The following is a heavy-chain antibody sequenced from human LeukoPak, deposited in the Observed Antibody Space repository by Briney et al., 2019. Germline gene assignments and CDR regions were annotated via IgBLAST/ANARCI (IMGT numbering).Heavy chain of an antibody. CDR2: IYSGGST. CDR3: ARGGSSGWTLFDY. J-gene: IGHJ4*02. V-gene: IGHV3-53*01. D-gene: IGHD6-19*01. CDR1: GFTFSNFA. Sequence: GGSLRLSCAASGFTFSNFAMAWVRQAPGKGLEWVSVIYSGGSTYYADSVKGRFTISRDNSKNTLYLQMNSLRAEDTAVYYCARGGSSGWTLFDYWGQGTLVTVSS.